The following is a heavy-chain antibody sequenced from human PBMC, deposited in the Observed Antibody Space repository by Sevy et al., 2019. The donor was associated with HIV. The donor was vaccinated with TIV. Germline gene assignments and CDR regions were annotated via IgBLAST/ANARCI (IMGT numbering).Heavy chain of an antibody. CDR2: IHQDGSEK. CDR1: GFTFTNVW. V-gene: IGHV3-7*01. Sequence: AGSLRLSCVGSGFTFTNVWMTWVLRAPGKELEWVANIHQDGSEKNYVDSVKGRFTISKDDAKQSVFLQMNSLRVDDTAVYHCASVAAGRSFDYWGQGTLVTVSS. CDR3: ASVAAGRSFDY. D-gene: IGHD3-10*01. J-gene: IGHJ4*02.